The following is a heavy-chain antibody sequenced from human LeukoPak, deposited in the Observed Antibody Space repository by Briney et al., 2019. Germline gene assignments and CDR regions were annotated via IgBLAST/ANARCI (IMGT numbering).Heavy chain of an antibody. Sequence: GGSLRLSCSASGFTFSRFGMHWVRQAPGQGLEWVAFILYDGSKKYYADSVKGRFTISRDNSKNTLYLQMNSLRAEDTAVYYCAKHRTGYDSSGYYVDYWGQGTLVTVSS. V-gene: IGHV3-30*02. CDR3: AKHRTGYDSSGYYVDY. CDR2: ILYDGSKK. D-gene: IGHD3-22*01. J-gene: IGHJ4*02. CDR1: GFTFSRFG.